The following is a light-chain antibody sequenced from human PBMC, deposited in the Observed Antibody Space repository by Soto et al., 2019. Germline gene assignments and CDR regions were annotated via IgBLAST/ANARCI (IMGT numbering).Light chain of an antibody. V-gene: IGKV3-20*01. CDR1: QSVSSSY. Sequence: EIVLTQSPGTLSLSPGERAALSCRASQSVSSSYLAWYQQKPGHAPRLLIYGASSRATGIADRFSGSGSGTDVTLTISRLEPEDFAAYYCQQYGSSPVTFGPGTKVDIK. CDR3: QQYGSSPVT. J-gene: IGKJ3*01. CDR2: GAS.